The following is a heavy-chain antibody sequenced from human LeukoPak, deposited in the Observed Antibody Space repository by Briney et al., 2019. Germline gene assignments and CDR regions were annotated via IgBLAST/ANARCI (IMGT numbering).Heavy chain of an antibody. CDR3: ARDSLLDFWSGYPMFQH. Sequence: MASETLSLTCTVSGGSISSGSDYWSWIRQPAGKGLEWIGCIFTSGSTNYNPSLKSRVTISVDKSKKQFSLKLSSVAAADTAVYYCARDSLLDFWSGYPMFQHWGQGTLVTVSS. V-gene: IGHV4-61*02. CDR1: GGSISSGSDY. CDR2: IFTSGST. D-gene: IGHD3-3*01. J-gene: IGHJ1*01.